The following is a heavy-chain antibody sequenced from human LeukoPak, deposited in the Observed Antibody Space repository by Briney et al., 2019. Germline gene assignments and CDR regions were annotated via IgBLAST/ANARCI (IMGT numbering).Heavy chain of an antibody. V-gene: IGHV5-10-1*01. Sequence: GESLKISCKGSGYSFTSYWISWVRQMPGKGLEWMGRIDTSDSYTNYSPSFQGHVTISAEKSISTCYRQWCGLKASESAMYYWARQSRDTAMPTDWGGQGSLVTVS. CDR2: IDTSDSYT. CDR1: GYSFTSYW. CDR3: ARQSRDTAMPTDW. J-gene: IGHJ4*02. D-gene: IGHD5-18*01.